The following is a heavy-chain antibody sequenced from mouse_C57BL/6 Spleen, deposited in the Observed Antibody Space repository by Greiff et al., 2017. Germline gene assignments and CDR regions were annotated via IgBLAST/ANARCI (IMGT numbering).Heavy chain of an antibody. J-gene: IGHJ4*01. CDR3: ARSRTTIVDRHYAMDD. V-gene: IGHV1-7*01. Sequence: VQGVESGAELAKPGASVKLSCKASGYTFTSYWMHWVKQRPGQGLEWIGYINPSSGYTKYNQKFKDKATLTADKSSSTAYMQLSSLTYEDSAVYYCARSRTTIVDRHYAMDDWGQGTSVTVSS. CDR2: INPSSGYT. D-gene: IGHD1-1*01. CDR1: GYTFTSYW.